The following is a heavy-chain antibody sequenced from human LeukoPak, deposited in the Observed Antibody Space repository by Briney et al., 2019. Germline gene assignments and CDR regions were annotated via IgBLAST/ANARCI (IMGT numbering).Heavy chain of an antibody. CDR3: AKEPLD. V-gene: IGHV3-23*01. CDR1: GFTFSNYA. Sequence: GGSLRLSCAASGFTFSNYAMSWVRQAPGRGLEWVSAISGRVNSTYYADSVKGRFTISRDNSKNTLYLQMNSLRADDTAIYYCAKEPLDWSQGTLVTVSS. CDR2: ISGRVNST. J-gene: IGHJ4*02.